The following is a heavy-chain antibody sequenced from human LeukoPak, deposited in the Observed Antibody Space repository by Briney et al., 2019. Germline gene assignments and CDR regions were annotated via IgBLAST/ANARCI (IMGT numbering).Heavy chain of an antibody. J-gene: IGHJ4*02. CDR2: ISGAGGTT. V-gene: IGHV3-23*01. Sequence: GGSLRLSCAASGFTFSSYAINWVRQAPGKGLEWVSAISGAGGTTYYADSVKGRFTVSRDNSKNTQYLQMNSVRAEDTAVYYCAKGALRGHSSSWYGDFWGQGTLVTVSS. CDR3: AKGALRGHSSSWYGDF. D-gene: IGHD6-13*01. CDR1: GFTFSSYA.